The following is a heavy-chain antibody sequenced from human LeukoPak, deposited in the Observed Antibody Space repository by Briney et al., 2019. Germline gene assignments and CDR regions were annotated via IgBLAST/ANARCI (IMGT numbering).Heavy chain of an antibody. CDR1: GFTFSSYW. V-gene: IGHV3-7*01. J-gene: IGHJ4*02. Sequence: GGSLRLSCAASGFTFSSYWMSWVRQAPGKGLEWVANIKQDGSEKYYVGSVKGRFTISRDNAKNSLYLQMNSLRAEDTAVYYCARAGRYDYGDYGWNYWGQGTLVTVSS. CDR3: ARAGRYDYGDYGWNY. CDR2: IKQDGSEK. D-gene: IGHD4-17*01.